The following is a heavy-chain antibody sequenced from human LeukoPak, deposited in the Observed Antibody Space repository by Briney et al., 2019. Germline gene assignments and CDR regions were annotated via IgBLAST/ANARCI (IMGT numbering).Heavy chain of an antibody. Sequence: GASVKVSCKASGGTFSSYAISWVRQAPGQGLEWMGGIIPIFGTANYAQKFQGRVTITADESTSTAYMELSSLRSEDTAVYYCARGSGYYDSSGYSVDYWGQGTLVTVSS. D-gene: IGHD3-22*01. CDR1: GGTFSSYA. CDR2: IIPIFGTA. J-gene: IGHJ4*02. V-gene: IGHV1-69*13. CDR3: ARGSGYYDSSGYSVDY.